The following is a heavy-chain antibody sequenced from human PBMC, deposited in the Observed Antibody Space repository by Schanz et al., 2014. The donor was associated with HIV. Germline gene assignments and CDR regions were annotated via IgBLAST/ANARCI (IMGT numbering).Heavy chain of an antibody. J-gene: IGHJ4*02. D-gene: IGHD3-10*01. CDR1: GFTFTENY. Sequence: QVQLAESGGGVVRPGRSLRLSCAASGFTFTENYMSWIRQAPGKGLEWLSYISVNGATREYADSVKGRFTISRDNARTSLYLQMNSLRAEDTAVYYCARVFGRTYGLPDYWGQGTLVTVSS. CDR3: ARVFGRTYGLPDY. V-gene: IGHV3-11*01. CDR2: ISVNGATR.